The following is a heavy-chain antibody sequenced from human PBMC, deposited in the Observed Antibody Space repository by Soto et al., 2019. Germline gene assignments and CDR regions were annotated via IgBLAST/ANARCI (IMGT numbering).Heavy chain of an antibody. D-gene: IGHD3-9*01. V-gene: IGHV1-2*02. CDR2: INPDNGGT. Sequence: ASVTAYCTASRYAFIGYYIHWVRQAPGQGLEWMGWINPDNGGTKYAQKFQGRVTMTRDRSISTVYMELSRLRADDTAVYCCARTKEVDWWGQGTLVTVS. J-gene: IGHJ1*01. CDR1: RYAFIGYY. CDR3: ARTKEVDW.